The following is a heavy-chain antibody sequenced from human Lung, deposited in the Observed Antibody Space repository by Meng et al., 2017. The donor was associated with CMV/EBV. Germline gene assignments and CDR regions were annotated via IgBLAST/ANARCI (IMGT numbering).Heavy chain of an antibody. CDR2: IGSIGDT. Sequence: GGSXRLSCTASGFTFSTYDFHWVRKPKGKGLEWVSSIGSIGDTYSIGSVKGSFIISREDAKKSVYLKMNGLRDGDTCLYYGARACSPTPFDYWGQGALVTVSS. CDR1: GFTFSTYD. D-gene: IGHD3-10*02. J-gene: IGHJ4*02. CDR3: ARACSPTPFDY. V-gene: IGHV3-13*01.